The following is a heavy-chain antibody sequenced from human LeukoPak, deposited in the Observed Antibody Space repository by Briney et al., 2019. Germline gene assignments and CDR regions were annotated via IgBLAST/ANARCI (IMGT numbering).Heavy chain of an antibody. CDR2: IYTSGST. CDR1: GGSTSSYY. CDR3: AREDIVVVPAAVGAFDI. J-gene: IGHJ3*02. Sequence: PSETLSLTCTVSGGSTSSYYWSWIRQPAGKGLEWIGRIYTSGSTNYNPSLKSRVTMSVDTSKNQFSLKLSSVTAADTAVYYCAREDIVVVPAAVGAFDIWGQGTMVTVSS. V-gene: IGHV4-4*07. D-gene: IGHD2-2*01.